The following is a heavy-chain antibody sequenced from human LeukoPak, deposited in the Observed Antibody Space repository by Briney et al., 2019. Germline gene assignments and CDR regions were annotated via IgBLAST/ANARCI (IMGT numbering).Heavy chain of an antibody. J-gene: IGHJ5*02. CDR3: ARTVTTWFDP. Sequence: ASVKVSCKASGYTFTNYAMNWVRQAPGQGLKWMGWINTNTGSPTYAQGFTGRFVFSLDTSVSTAYLQISSLKAEDTAVYYCARTVTTWFDPWGQGTLITVSS. D-gene: IGHD1-1*01. CDR1: GYTFTNYA. CDR2: INTNTGSP. V-gene: IGHV7-4-1*02.